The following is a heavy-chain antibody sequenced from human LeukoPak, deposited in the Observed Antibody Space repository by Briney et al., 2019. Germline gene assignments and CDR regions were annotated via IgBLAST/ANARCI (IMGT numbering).Heavy chain of an antibody. Sequence: PGGSLRLSCAASGFTVSRNYYMNWVRQAPGKGLEWVSVIYSAGTTYYADSVKGRFTISRDNSKNTLYLQMNSLRAEDTAVYYCARIISRTLGDAFDIWGQGTMVTVSS. D-gene: IGHD3-10*01. CDR1: GFTVSRNY. CDR2: IYSAGTT. J-gene: IGHJ3*02. CDR3: ARIISRTLGDAFDI. V-gene: IGHV3-53*05.